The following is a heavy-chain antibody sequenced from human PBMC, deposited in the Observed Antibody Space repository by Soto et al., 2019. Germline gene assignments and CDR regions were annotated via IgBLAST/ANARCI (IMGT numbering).Heavy chain of an antibody. CDR1: GYTFTSYD. CDR2: MNPNSGNT. J-gene: IGHJ4*02. Sequence: QVQLVQSGAEAKKPGASVKVSCKASGYTFTSYDINWVRQATGQGLEWMGWMNPNSGNTGYAQKFQGRVTMTRNTSISTAYMELSSLRSEDTAVYYCARTLGVSGYGDYGFDYWGQGTLVTVSS. CDR3: ARTLGVSGYGDYGFDY. V-gene: IGHV1-8*01. D-gene: IGHD4-17*01.